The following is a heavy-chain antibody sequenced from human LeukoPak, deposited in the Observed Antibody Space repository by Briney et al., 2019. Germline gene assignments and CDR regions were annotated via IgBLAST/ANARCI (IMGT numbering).Heavy chain of an antibody. D-gene: IGHD3-10*01. CDR1: GFTFSSYW. J-gene: IGHJ4*02. V-gene: IGHV3-74*01. CDR3: ARADPPGFGELLSAPDY. Sequence: PGGSLRLSCAASGFTFSSYWMHWVRQAPGKGLVWVSRINSDGSSTSYADSVKGRFTISRDNAKNTLYLQMNSLRAEDTAVYYCARADPPGFGELLSAPDYWGQGTLVTVSS. CDR2: INSDGSST.